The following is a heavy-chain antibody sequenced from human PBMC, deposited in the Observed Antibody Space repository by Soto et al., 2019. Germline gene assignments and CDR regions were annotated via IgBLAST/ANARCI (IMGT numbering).Heavy chain of an antibody. J-gene: IGHJ4*02. Sequence: EVQLVESGGGLVQPGGSLRLSCAASGFTFSSYEMNWVRQAPGKGLEWVSDISSSGSTIYYADSVKGRFTISRDNAKNSLYLQMNSLRAEDTAVYYCARDYGDYAFDYWGQGTLVTVSS. D-gene: IGHD4-17*01. CDR3: ARDYGDYAFDY. CDR2: ISSSGSTI. V-gene: IGHV3-48*03. CDR1: GFTFSSYE.